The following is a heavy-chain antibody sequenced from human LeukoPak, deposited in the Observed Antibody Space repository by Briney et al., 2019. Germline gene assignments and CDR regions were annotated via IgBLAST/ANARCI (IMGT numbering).Heavy chain of an antibody. CDR3: ARGFSGYYSFDY. V-gene: IGHV4-59*01. CDR1: GGSISNYY. D-gene: IGHD3-22*01. Sequence: SETLSLTCTVSGGSISNYYWSWIRQPPGKGLEWIGYVYYSGSTNYNPSLKSRVTISVDTSENQFSLKLNSVTAADTAIYYCARGFSGYYSFDYWGQGTLVTVSS. CDR2: VYYSGST. J-gene: IGHJ4*02.